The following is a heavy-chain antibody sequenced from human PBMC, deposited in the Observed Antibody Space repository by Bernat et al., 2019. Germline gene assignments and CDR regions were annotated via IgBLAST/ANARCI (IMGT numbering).Heavy chain of an antibody. CDR1: GDSVNSGSCY. CDR2: VSYRGGT. J-gene: IGHJ2*01. D-gene: IGHD1-26*01. V-gene: IGHV4-61*01. CDR3: ARDNGNVGAAWYFDI. Sequence: QVQLQESGPGLVKPSETLSLTCTVSGDSVNSGSCYWSWIRQPPGKGLEWIGYVSYRGGTNYNPSLKNRVTSATDTSKNQFTLQLSSVTASCTSLYYCARDNGNVGAAWYFDIWDPGTLVCVSS.